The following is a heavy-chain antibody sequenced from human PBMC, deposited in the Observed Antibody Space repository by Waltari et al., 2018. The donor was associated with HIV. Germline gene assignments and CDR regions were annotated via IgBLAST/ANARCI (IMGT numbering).Heavy chain of an antibody. CDR2: ISYDGSNK. V-gene: IGHV3-30-3*01. CDR1: GLPFRSYA. J-gene: IGHJ6*02. CDR3: ANYYYGSGFRTYYYYGMDV. D-gene: IGHD3-10*01. Sequence: QVQLVESGGGVVQPGRSLSLSCAASGLPFRSYAMPWVRQAPGKGLEWVAVISYDGSNKYYADSVKGRFTISRDNSKNTLYLQMNSLRAEDTAVYYCANYYYGSGFRTYYYYGMDVWGQGTTVTVSS.